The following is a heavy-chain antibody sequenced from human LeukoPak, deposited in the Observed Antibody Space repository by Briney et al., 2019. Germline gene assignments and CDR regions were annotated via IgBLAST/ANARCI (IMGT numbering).Heavy chain of an antibody. V-gene: IGHV4-59*01. D-gene: IGHD3-10*01. Sequence: SETLSLTCTVSGGSISTYYWSWIRQPPGKGLEWIGYIYYSGSTNYNPSLKSRVTISVDTSKNQFSLKLSSVTAADTAVYYCARGSSGVRGVPSLDYWGQGTLVTVSS. J-gene: IGHJ4*02. CDR3: ARGSSGVRGVPSLDY. CDR2: IYYSGST. CDR1: GGSISTYY.